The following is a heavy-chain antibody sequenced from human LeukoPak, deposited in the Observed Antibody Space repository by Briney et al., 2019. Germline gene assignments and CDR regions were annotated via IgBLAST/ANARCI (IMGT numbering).Heavy chain of an antibody. CDR2: IYTSGST. V-gene: IGHV4-4*07. D-gene: IGHD3-22*01. CDR1: GGSISSYY. J-gene: IGHJ5*02. CDR3: ARDYSSGYFNWFDP. Sequence: SEILSLTCTVSGGSISSYYWSWIRQPAGKGLEWIGRIYTSGSTNYNPSLKSRVTMSVDTSKNQFSLKLSSVTAADTAVYYCARDYSSGYFNWFDPWGQGTLVTVSS.